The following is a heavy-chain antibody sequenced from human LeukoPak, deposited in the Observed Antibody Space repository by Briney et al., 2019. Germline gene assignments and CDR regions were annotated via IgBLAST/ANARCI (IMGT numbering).Heavy chain of an antibody. CDR2: ISYDGSNK. Sequence: PGGSLRLSCAASGFTFSSYGMHWVRQAPGKGLEWVAVISYDGSNKYYADSVKGRFTISRDNSKSTLYLQMNSLRAEDTAVYYCATKGIRGYGGTASLSLDYWGQGTLVTVSS. J-gene: IGHJ4*02. CDR3: ATKGIRGYGGTASLSLDY. D-gene: IGHD4-23*01. CDR1: GFTFSSYG. V-gene: IGHV3-30*03.